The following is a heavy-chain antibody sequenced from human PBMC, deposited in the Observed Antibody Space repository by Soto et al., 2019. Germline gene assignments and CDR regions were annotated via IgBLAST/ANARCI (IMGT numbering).Heavy chain of an antibody. Sequence: ETLSLTCAVYGGSFSGYYWSWIRQPPGKGLEWIGEINHSGSTNYNPSLKSRVTISVDTSKNQFSLKLSSVTAADTAVYYCARGRGVLRFLEWSTYGMDVWGQGTTVTVSS. V-gene: IGHV4-34*01. D-gene: IGHD3-3*01. CDR2: INHSGST. CDR3: ARGRGVLRFLEWSTYGMDV. CDR1: GGSFSGYY. J-gene: IGHJ6*02.